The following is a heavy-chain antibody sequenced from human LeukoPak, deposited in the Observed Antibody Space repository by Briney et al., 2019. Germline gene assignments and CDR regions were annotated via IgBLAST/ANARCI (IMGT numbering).Heavy chain of an antibody. Sequence: SSVKVSCKASGYTFTRYAMNRVRQAPGQGLEWTGWINTNTGNPTYAQGFTGRFVFSLDTSVSTAYLQISSLKAEDTAVYYCAREGGLYSSSSSWGLFAYWGQRTLITASS. CDR3: AREGGLYSSSSSWGLFAY. V-gene: IGHV7-4-1*02. CDR2: INTNTGNP. D-gene: IGHD6-6*01. CDR1: GYTFTRYA. J-gene: IGHJ4*02.